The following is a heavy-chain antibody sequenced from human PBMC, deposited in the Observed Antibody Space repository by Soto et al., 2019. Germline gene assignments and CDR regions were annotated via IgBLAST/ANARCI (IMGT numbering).Heavy chain of an antibody. V-gene: IGHV4-31*03. Sequence: PSETLSLTCTVSGGSISSSDYYWSWIRQHPGKGLEWIGYIYNSESTYYNPSLKSRVTISVDTSKNQFSLKLSSVTAADTAVYYCARLQLVIDYWGQGALVTVSS. D-gene: IGHD6-13*01. CDR1: GGSISSSDYY. J-gene: IGHJ4*02. CDR3: ARLQLVIDY. CDR2: IYNSEST.